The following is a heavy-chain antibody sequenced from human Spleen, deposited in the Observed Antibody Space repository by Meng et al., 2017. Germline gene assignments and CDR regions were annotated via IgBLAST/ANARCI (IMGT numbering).Heavy chain of an antibody. CDR1: GYSITGSYN. J-gene: IGHJ6*02. D-gene: IGHD2-15*01. CDR3: ARYCSGGSCLRYYYYGMDV. CDR2: IYHSGST. V-gene: IGHV4-38-2*01. Sequence: SETLSLTCAVSGYSITGSYNWGWIRQPPGKGLEWIGSIYHSGSTYYNPSLKSRVTISVDTSKNQFSLKLSSVTAADTAVYYCARYCSGGSCLRYYYYGMDVWGQGTTVTVSS.